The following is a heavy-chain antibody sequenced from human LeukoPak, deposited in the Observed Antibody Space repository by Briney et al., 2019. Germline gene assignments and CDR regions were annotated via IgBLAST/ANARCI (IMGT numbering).Heavy chain of an antibody. CDR2: IYTTHFT. CDR3: AKDYLKGNGIYDAFDV. CDR1: GSTFNTYA. D-gene: IGHD1-26*01. V-gene: IGHV3-23*01. Sequence: PGGSLRLSCAASGSTFNTYAMSWVRQAPGKGLEWVSTIYTTHFTYHADSVKGRFTVSRDDSKNTLYLQMNSLRAEDTALYYCAKDYLKGNGIYDAFDVSGQGTMVTVSS. J-gene: IGHJ3*01.